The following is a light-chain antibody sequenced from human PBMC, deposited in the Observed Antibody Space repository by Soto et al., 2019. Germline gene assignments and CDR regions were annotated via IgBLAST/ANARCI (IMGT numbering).Light chain of an antibody. CDR2: DTS. V-gene: IGKV1-33*01. J-gene: IGKJ4*01. Sequence: DIEMTQSPSSLSASVGDRVIITCQASQDISNYLNWYQEKPGRVPKLLIYDTSNLQTGLPSRFSRSGSGTDFTFTITNLQPEDIATYYCQQHNTVPLTFGGGTKVEIK. CDR3: QQHNTVPLT. CDR1: QDISNY.